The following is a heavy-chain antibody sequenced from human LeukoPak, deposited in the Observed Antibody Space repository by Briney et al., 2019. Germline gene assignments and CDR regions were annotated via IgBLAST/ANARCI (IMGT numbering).Heavy chain of an antibody. CDR1: GGSISSNNW. J-gene: IGHJ6*02. Sequence: SETLSLTCAVSGGSISSNNWWGWVRQPPGKGLEWIGEIYHSGSPNYNPSLKSRVTISVDKSRNHFSLNLSSVTAADTAVYYCARARGYCSSTSCYYYYGMDVWGQGTTVTVSS. V-gene: IGHV4-4*02. CDR2: IYHSGSP. CDR3: ARARGYCSSTSCYYYYGMDV. D-gene: IGHD2-2*01.